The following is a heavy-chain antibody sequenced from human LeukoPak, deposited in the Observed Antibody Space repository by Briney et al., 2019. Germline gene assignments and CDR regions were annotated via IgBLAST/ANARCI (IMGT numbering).Heavy chain of an antibody. V-gene: IGHV1-69*05. CDR1: GGTFSSYA. D-gene: IGHD4-17*01. Sequence: SVKVSCKASGGTFSSYAISWVRQAPGQGLEWMGRIIPIFGTANYAQKFQGRVTITTDESNRTVYLELTSLTSDDTAVYYCARDFHGDYGSGWFDPWGQGTLVSVSS. CDR2: IIPIFGTA. CDR3: ARDFHGDYGSGWFDP. J-gene: IGHJ5*02.